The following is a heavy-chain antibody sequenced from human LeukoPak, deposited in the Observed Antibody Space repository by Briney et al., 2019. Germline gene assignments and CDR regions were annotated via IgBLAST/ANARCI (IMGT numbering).Heavy chain of an antibody. CDR2: ISSSSSYI. CDR3: ASFSELIVGAMDV. J-gene: IGHJ6*02. D-gene: IGHD1-26*01. CDR1: GFTFSSYS. Sequence: GGSLRLSCAASGFTFSSYSMNWVRQAPGKGLEWVSSISSSSSYIYYADSVKGRFTISRDNAKNSLYLQMNSLGAEDTAVYYCASFSELIVGAMDVWGQGTTVTVSS. V-gene: IGHV3-21*01.